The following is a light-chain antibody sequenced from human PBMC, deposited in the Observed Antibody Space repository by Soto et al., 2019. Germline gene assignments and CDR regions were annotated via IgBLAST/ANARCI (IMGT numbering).Light chain of an antibody. CDR1: QSVSSSY. V-gene: IGKV3-20*01. J-gene: IGKJ1*01. CDR3: QQYGSSPRT. Sequence: IVYPQSPGTLSLSPGERAPLSCRASQSVSSSYLAWYQQKPGQAPRLLIYGASSRATGIPDRFSGSGSGTDFTLTISRLEPEDFAVYYCQQYGSSPRTFGQGTKVDI. CDR2: GAS.